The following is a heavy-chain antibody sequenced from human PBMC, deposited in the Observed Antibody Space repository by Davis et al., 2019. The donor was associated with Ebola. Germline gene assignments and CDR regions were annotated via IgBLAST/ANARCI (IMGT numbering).Heavy chain of an antibody. CDR1: GGSFSGYY. Sequence: SDPLSPTFAVLGGSFSGYYWSWICQPPGRGLEWIGEINHSGSTNYNPSLKSRVTISVDTSKNQFSLKLSSVTAADTAVYYCARVRASGSWYARSDYWGQGTLVTVSS. CDR2: INHSGST. J-gene: IGHJ4*02. V-gene: IGHV4-34*01. CDR3: ARVRASGSWYARSDY. D-gene: IGHD6-13*01.